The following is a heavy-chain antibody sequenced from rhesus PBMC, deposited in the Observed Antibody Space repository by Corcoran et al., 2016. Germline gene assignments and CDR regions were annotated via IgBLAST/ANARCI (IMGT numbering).Heavy chain of an antibody. CDR2: IYWDVDK. J-gene: IGHJ4*01. CDR3: ARTHCSDSGCSIDY. D-gene: IGHD2-33*01. CDR1: GFQLSTSGMG. V-gene: IGHV2-1*01. Sequence: QVTLKESGPALVKPTQTLTLTCTFSGFQLSTSGMGVGWIRQPLLKPLEWLALIYWDVDKRYSTSLKSRLTITKDASNNQVVLTMTNMDPVDTATYYCARTHCSDSGCSIDYWGQGVLVTVSS.